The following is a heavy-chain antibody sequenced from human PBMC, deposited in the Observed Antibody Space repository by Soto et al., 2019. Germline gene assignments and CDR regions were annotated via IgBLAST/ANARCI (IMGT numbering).Heavy chain of an antibody. CDR1: GYTFTSYD. CDR3: ARGLDYDFWSGYYRANDY. CDR2: MNPNSGNT. V-gene: IGHV1-8*01. J-gene: IGHJ4*02. D-gene: IGHD3-3*01. Sequence: ASVKVSCKASGYTFTSYDINWVRHATGQGLEWMGWMNPNSGNTGYAQKFQGRVTMTRNTSISTAYMELSSLRSEDTAVYYCARGLDYDFWSGYYRANDYWGQGTLVTVSS.